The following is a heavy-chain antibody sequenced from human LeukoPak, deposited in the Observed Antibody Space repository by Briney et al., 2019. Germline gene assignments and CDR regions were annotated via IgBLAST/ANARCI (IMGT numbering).Heavy chain of an antibody. J-gene: IGHJ3*02. D-gene: IGHD3-22*01. CDR1: GGSISGYY. CDR2: LLYSGST. Sequence: NPSETLSLTCIVSGGSISGYYWSWIRQPPGKGLEWIGYLLYSGSTNYNPSLKSRVTISVDTSKNQFSLKLSSVTAADTALYYCARAGSGYSFDIWGQGTKVTVSS. V-gene: IGHV4-59*01. CDR3: ARAGSGYSFDI.